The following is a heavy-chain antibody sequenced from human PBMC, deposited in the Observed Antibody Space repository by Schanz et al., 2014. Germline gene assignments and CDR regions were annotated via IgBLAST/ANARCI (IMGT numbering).Heavy chain of an antibody. CDR2: INPNSGET. CDR1: GYTFTGYY. CDR3: ARARYTGYDCSGY. J-gene: IGHJ4*02. V-gene: IGHV1-2*02. D-gene: IGHD5-12*01. Sequence: QVQLVQSGAEVKKPGASVKVSCKASGYTFTGYYIHWVRQAPGQGLEWMGWINPNSGETNYEQKLKGRVTLTSDTSISTAFMELSGLTSDDTATYFCARARYTGYDCSGYWGQGTLLIVSS.